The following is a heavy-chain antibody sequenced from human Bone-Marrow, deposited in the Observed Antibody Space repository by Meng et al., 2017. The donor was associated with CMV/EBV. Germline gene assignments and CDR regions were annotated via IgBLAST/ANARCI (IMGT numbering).Heavy chain of an antibody. Sequence: GGSLRLSCVASGFTFSNHYMSWIRQAPGKGLEWISDISGTDSTIYYIDSVKGRFIISRDNAKNSLYLQMNSLRAEDTAVYYCAREAWLTRQDYGLDAWGQGTTVTVSS. D-gene: IGHD5-12*01. CDR2: ISGTDSTI. J-gene: IGHJ6*02. CDR1: GFTFSNHY. CDR3: AREAWLTRQDYGLDA. V-gene: IGHV3-11*04.